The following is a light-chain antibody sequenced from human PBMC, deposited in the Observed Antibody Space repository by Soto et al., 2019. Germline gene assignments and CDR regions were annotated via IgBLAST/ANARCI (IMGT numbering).Light chain of an antibody. CDR2: DVS. Sequence: IVMTQSPATLSVSPGERAALSCRASQSVSIDLAWWQQKAGQAPRLLIYDVSHRATGIPPRFSGSGSGTDFTLTISSLEPEDFAVYYCHQRSNWPWTFGQGTKVDIK. CDR1: QSVSID. V-gene: IGKV3-11*01. J-gene: IGKJ1*01. CDR3: HQRSNWPWT.